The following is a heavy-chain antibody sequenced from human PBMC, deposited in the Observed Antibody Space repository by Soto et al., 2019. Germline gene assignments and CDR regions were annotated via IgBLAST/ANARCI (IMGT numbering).Heavy chain of an antibody. CDR3: ARVRQLVGYFYYYMDV. CDR2: IIPIFGTA. J-gene: IGHJ6*03. Sequence: ASVKVSCKASGGTFSSYAISWVRQAPGQGLEWMGGIIPIFGTANYAQKLQGRVTITADTSTSTAYMELRGLRSDDTAVYYCARVRQLVGYFYYYMDVWGKGTTVTVSS. D-gene: IGHD6-6*01. V-gene: IGHV1-69*06. CDR1: GGTFSSYA.